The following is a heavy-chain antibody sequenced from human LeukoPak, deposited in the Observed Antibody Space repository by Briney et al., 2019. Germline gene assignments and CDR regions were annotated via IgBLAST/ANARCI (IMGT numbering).Heavy chain of an antibody. D-gene: IGHD2-2*02. V-gene: IGHV1-18*01. CDR1: GYTFTSYG. CDR3: ARDHGVVVPAAIRGDAFDI. J-gene: IGHJ3*02. Sequence: ASVKVSCKTSGYTFTSYGISWVRQAPGQGLEWMGWISAHNGNTNCAQKLQGRVTMTTDTSTSTAYMEPRSLRSDDTAVYYCARDHGVVVPAAIRGDAFDIWGQGTMVTVSS. CDR2: ISAHNGNT.